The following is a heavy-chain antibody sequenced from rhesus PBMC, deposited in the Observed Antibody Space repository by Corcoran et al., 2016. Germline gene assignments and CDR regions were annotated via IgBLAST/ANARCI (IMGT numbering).Heavy chain of an antibody. CDR2: IGGSSGRP. Sequence: VQLQESGPGLVKPSETLSLTCAVSGGSISSSNWWSWIRQPPGKGLEWIGYIGGSSGRPYYNPALKSRVTISKDTSKHQFSLKLSSVAAADTAVYYCASYPRIAAARYYFDYWGQGVLVTVSS. V-gene: IGHV4-65*01. CDR3: ASYPRIAAARYYFDY. CDR1: GGSISSSNW. D-gene: IGHD6-43*01. J-gene: IGHJ4*01.